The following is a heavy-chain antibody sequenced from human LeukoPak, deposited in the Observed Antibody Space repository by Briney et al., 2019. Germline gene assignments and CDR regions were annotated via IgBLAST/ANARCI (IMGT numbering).Heavy chain of an antibody. CDR1: GYTFTDYY. V-gene: IGHV1-2*02. J-gene: IGHJ5*02. Sequence: ASVTVSRKASGYTFTDYYIHWVRQPPAQGLAWMGWINPKSGDTNYLQKLQGRVTVTRDTSISTAYMELSRLRSDDTAVFYCTRGPNVYGSGRSWFDPWGQGTLVTVSS. CDR2: INPKSGDT. D-gene: IGHD3-10*01. CDR3: TRGPNVYGSGRSWFDP.